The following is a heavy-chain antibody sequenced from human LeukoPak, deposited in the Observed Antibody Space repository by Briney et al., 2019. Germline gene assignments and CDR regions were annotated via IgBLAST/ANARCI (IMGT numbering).Heavy chain of an antibody. CDR3: AIGGYSYGDGDWFDP. J-gene: IGHJ5*02. CDR1: GFTFSSYG. CDR2: IWYDGSNK. Sequence: GGSLRLSCAASGFTFSSYGMHWVRQATGKGVEWVAVIWYDGSNKYYADSVKGRFTISRDNSKNTLYLQMNSLRAEDTAVYYCAIGGYSYGDGDWFDPWGQGTLVTVSS. V-gene: IGHV3-33*01. D-gene: IGHD5-18*01.